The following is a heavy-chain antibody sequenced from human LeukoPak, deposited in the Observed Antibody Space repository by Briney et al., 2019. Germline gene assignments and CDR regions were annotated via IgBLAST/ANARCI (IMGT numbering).Heavy chain of an antibody. V-gene: IGHV3-7*03. D-gene: IGHD3-22*01. J-gene: IGHJ3*02. CDR1: GFTFSGYW. CDR3: ARGAYDSSGYLGAFDI. CDR2: IKQDGSEK. Sequence: GGSLRLSCAASGFTFSGYWMNWVRQAPGKGLEWVANIKQDGSEKYYVDSVKGRFTISRDNAKNSLYLQMNSLRAEDTAVYYCARGAYDSSGYLGAFDIWGQGTMVTVSS.